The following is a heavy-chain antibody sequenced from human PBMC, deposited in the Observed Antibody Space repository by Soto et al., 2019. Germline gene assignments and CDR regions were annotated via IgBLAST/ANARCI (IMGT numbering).Heavy chain of an antibody. J-gene: IGHJ4*02. CDR2: IVPVLGTA. Sequence: QVQLIQSGAEVKTSGSSVKVSCKALGGPSTNYGDSWLRQAPGQGLEWMGGIVPVLGTANYAPKFHGRLRITADDSTRTVNMELRSLTSDDTAVYYCAKLQGSGSYYDDDYWGQGTLVTVSS. D-gene: IGHD3-10*01. V-gene: IGHV1-69*01. CDR1: GGPSTNYG. CDR3: AKLQGSGSYYDDDY.